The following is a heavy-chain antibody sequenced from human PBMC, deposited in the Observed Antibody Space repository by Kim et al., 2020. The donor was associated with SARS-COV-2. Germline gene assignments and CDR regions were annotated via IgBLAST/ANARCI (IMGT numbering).Heavy chain of an antibody. CDR2: IYYSGST. CDR3: ASSIDPERGPPRGVAFDI. J-gene: IGHJ3*02. V-gene: IGHV4-59*01. D-gene: IGHD3-10*01. Sequence: SETLSLTCTVSGGSISSYYWSWIRQPPGKGLEWIGYIYYSGSTNYNPSLKSRVTISVDTSKNQFSLKLSSVTAADTAVYYCASSIDPERGPPRGVAFDIWGQGTMVTVSS. CDR1: GGSISSYY.